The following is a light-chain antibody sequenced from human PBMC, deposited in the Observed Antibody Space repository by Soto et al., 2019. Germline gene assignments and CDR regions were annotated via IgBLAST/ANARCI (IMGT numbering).Light chain of an antibody. Sequence: DIVMTQSPDSLAVSLGERATINCKSSQSVLYSSNNKNFLAWYQQKPRQPPKLLIYWASTRESGVPDRFSGSGSATDFTLTISSLQAEDVAVYYCQQLNSYPLTFGGGTKVEIK. CDR3: QQLNSYPLT. J-gene: IGKJ4*01. CDR1: QSVLYSSNNKNF. CDR2: WAS. V-gene: IGKV4-1*01.